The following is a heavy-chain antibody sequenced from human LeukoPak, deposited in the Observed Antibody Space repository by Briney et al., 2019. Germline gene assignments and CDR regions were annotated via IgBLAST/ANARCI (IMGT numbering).Heavy chain of an antibody. CDR2: INPSGGST. J-gene: IGHJ3*02. CDR1: GYTFTNYH. V-gene: IGHV1-46*01. CDR3: ARNRYSYGQFDAFDI. D-gene: IGHD5-18*01. Sequence: GASVKVSCKASGYTFTNYHLHWVRQAPGQGLEWMGIINPSGGSTSYAQKFQDRVTMTRDTSTSTVYMELNSLRSEDTAVYYCARNRYSYGQFDAFDIWGQGTMVTVSS.